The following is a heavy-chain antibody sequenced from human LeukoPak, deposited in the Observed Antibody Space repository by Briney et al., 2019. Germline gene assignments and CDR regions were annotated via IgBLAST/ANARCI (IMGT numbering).Heavy chain of an antibody. D-gene: IGHD3-3*01. Sequence: PSETLSLTCTVSGGSISSYYWSWIRQPPGKGLEWIGYIYYSGSTNYNPSLKSRVTISVDTSKNQFSLKLISMTAADTAVYYCARLEAAYYFAYWGQGTLVTVSS. CDR1: GGSISSYY. J-gene: IGHJ4*02. CDR2: IYYSGST. V-gene: IGHV4-59*08. CDR3: ARLEAAYYFAY.